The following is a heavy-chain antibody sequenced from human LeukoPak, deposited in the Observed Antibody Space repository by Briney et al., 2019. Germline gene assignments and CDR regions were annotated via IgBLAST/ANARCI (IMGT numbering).Heavy chain of an antibody. Sequence: GGSLRLSCAASGFTFSSYEMNWVRQAPGKGLEWVSGISWNSGSIGYADSVKGRFTISRDNSKNTLYLQMNSLRAEDTAVYYCARLRGATMGADYFDYWGQGTLVTVSS. CDR2: ISWNSGSI. CDR1: GFTFSSYE. CDR3: ARLRGATMGADYFDY. D-gene: IGHD1-26*01. V-gene: IGHV3-9*01. J-gene: IGHJ4*02.